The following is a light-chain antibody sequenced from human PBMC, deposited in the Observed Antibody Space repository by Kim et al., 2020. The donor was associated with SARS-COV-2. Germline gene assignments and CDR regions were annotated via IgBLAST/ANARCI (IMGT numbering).Light chain of an antibody. Sequence: ACVGGRGTFTCRASEGVRDDVGWYQQKAGEAPKLLISAASNLQSGVPSRFSGSGSGTDFTLTINSLQPEDSATYYCLQDYSYPITFGQGTRLEIK. J-gene: IGKJ5*01. V-gene: IGKV1-6*01. CDR1: EGVRDD. CDR3: LQDYSYPIT. CDR2: AAS.